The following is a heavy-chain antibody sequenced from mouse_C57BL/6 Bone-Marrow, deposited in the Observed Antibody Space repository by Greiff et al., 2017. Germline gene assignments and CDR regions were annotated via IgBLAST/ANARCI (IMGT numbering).Heavy chain of an antibody. CDR3: ARERSTMVTIWYFDV. CDR2: INPNNGGT. D-gene: IGHD2-2*01. CDR1: GYTFTDYY. V-gene: IGHV1-26*01. J-gene: IGHJ1*03. Sequence: VQLQQSGPELVKPGASVKISCKASGYTFTDYYMNWVTQSHGKSLEWIGDINPNNGGTSYNQKFKGKATLTVDKSSSTAYMELRSLTSEDSAVYYCARERSTMVTIWYFDVWGTGTTVTASA.